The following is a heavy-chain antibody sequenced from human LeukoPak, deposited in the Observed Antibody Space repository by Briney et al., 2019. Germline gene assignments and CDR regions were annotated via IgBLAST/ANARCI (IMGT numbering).Heavy chain of an antibody. CDR3: ASLRFLEWSLNWFDP. CDR2: IYYSGST. V-gene: IGHV4-39*07. CDR1: GGSISSSSYY. D-gene: IGHD3-3*01. Sequence: SETLSLTCTVSGGSISSSSYYWGWIRQPPGKGLEWIGSIYYSGSTYYNPSLKRRVTISVDTSKNQFSLKLSSVTAADTAVYYCASLRFLEWSLNWFDPWGQGTLVTVSS. J-gene: IGHJ5*02.